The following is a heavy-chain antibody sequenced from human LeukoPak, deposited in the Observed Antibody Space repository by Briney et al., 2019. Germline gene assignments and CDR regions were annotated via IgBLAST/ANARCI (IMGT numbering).Heavy chain of an antibody. Sequence: GGSLRLSCAASGFTFSSYAMSWVRQAPGKGLEWVSAISGSGGSTYYADSVKGRFTISRDNSKNTLYLQMNSLRAEDTAVYYCAKAGVYYDILTGYRGYYYYYGMDVWGQGTTVTVSS. V-gene: IGHV3-23*01. D-gene: IGHD3-9*01. CDR3: AKAGVYYDILTGYRGYYYYYGMDV. CDR2: ISGSGGST. J-gene: IGHJ6*02. CDR1: GFTFSSYA.